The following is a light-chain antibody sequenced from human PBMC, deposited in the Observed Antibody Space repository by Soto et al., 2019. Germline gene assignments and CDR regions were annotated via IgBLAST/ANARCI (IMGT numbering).Light chain of an antibody. CDR2: GAS. Sequence: EFVLTQSPGTLSLSPGERATLSCRASQSVSSSYLAWYQQKPGQAPRLLIYGASSRATGIPDRFSGSGSGTDFTLTITSLQPEDFATYYCQQSYGTPITFGQGTRLEIK. CDR3: QQSYGTPIT. V-gene: IGKV3-20*01. CDR1: QSVSSSY. J-gene: IGKJ5*01.